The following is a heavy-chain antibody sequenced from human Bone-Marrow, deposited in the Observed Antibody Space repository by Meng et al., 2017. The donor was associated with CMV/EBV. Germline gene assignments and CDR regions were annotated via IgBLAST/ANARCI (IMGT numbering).Heavy chain of an antibody. CDR3: AKVLYVATITGGRYFDL. Sequence: GGSLRLSCAASGFTFSSYAMSWVRQAPGKGLKWVSAISGSGGSTYYADSVKGRFTISRDNSKNTLYLQMNSLRAEDTAVYYCAKVLYVATITGGRYFDLWGRGTLVTVSS. J-gene: IGHJ2*01. V-gene: IGHV3-23*01. CDR2: ISGSGGST. D-gene: IGHD5-24*01. CDR1: GFTFSSYA.